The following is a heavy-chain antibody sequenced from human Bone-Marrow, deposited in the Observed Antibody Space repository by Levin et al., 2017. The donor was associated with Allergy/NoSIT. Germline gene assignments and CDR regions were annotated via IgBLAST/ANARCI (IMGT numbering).Heavy chain of an antibody. V-gene: IGHV3-49*03. CDR2: IRRSAFGGGT. D-gene: IGHD4-17*01. J-gene: IGHJ4*02. CDR1: GFTFGDYA. CDR3: TRDSTVTSGVGFDY. Sequence: GESLKISCTASGFTFGDYAITWFRQAPGKGLEWVGLIRRSAFGGGTDYAASVKDRFTISRDDSKSVAYLQMNSLKTDDTAVYYCTRDSTVTSGVGFDYWGQGALVTVSS.